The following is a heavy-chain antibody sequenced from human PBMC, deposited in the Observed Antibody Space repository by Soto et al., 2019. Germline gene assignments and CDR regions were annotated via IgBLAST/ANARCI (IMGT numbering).Heavy chain of an antibody. D-gene: IGHD6-13*01. Sequence: SGGSLRLSCASSGFTFDDYAMHGVRQVPGKGLEWVSGINWNSGSIGYGDSVKGRFAISRDNAKNSLHLQMNSLSAEDTAFYYCVKDESINWYSGHFRHWGQGTLVTVSS. CDR3: VKDESINWYSGHFRH. CDR1: GFTFDDYA. CDR2: INWNSGSI. J-gene: IGHJ1*01. V-gene: IGHV3-9*01.